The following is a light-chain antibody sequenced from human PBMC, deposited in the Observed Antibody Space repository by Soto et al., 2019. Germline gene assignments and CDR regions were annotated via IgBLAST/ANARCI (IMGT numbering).Light chain of an antibody. V-gene: IGLV2-14*03. CDR1: SSDVGGYKY. CDR3: SSFKSTTTYVI. CDR2: EVS. J-gene: IGLJ2*01. Sequence: QSALTQPASVSGSPGQSITISCIGTSSDVGGYKYVSWYQQQPGKAPKLLIYEVSNRPSGVSNRFSGSKSGNTASLTISGLQADDEADYYCSSFKSTTTYVIFGGGTKVTVL.